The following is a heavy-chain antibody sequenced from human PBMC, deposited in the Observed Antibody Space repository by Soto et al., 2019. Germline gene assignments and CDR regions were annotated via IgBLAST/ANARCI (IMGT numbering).Heavy chain of an antibody. CDR2: TYYRSKWYN. J-gene: IGHJ6*02. V-gene: IGHV6-1*01. CDR1: RDSVSSNSAA. D-gene: IGHD6-13*01. CDR3: ARAYSSTRRSGMDV. Sequence: SQTLSLTCAISRDSVSSNSAAWNWIRQSPSRGLEWLGRTYYRSKWYNDYAVSVKSRITINPDTSKNQFFLHLNSVTPEDTAVYYCARAYSSTRRSGMDVWGQGTTVTVSS.